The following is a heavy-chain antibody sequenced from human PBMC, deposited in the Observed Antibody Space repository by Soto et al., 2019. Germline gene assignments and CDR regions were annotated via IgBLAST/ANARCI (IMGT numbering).Heavy chain of an antibody. Sequence: SGSMSLTCIVSGGSISDYYWIWIRQSPEKGLEYIAYSSYGGITNLNGALNGRVTMSIDTSKNQFSLKATSLTAADTAVYYCARARKATYITGGFDSWGQGTLVTVSS. J-gene: IGHJ4*02. V-gene: IGHV4-59*01. CDR2: SSYGGIT. D-gene: IGHD3-3*01. CDR1: GGSISDYY. CDR3: ARARKATYITGGFDS.